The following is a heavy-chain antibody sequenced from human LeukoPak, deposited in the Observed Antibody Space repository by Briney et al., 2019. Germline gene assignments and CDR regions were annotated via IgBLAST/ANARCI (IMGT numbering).Heavy chain of an antibody. V-gene: IGHV1-69*13. CDR3: VWFWESKVGY. CDR1: GGTFSSYA. J-gene: IGHJ4*02. CDR2: IIPIFGTA. D-gene: IGHD3-10*01. Sequence: ASVKVSCKASGGTFSSYAISWVRQAPGQGLEWMGGIIPIFGTANYAQKFQGRVTITADESTSTAYMELSSLRSEDTAVYYCVWFWESKVGYWGQGTLVTVSS.